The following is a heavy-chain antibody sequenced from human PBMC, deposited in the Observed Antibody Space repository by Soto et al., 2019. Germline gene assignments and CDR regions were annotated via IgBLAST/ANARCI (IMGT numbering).Heavy chain of an antibody. CDR3: ARESSGWYNPRKFDY. J-gene: IGHJ4*02. V-gene: IGHV3-33*01. CDR1: GFTFSSYG. D-gene: IGHD6-19*01. Sequence: PGGSLRLSCAASGFTFSSYGMHWVRQAPGKGLEWVAVIWYDGSNKYYADSVKGRFTISRDNSKNTLYLQMNSLRAEDTAVYYCARESSGWYNPRKFDYWGQGTLVTVSS. CDR2: IWYDGSNK.